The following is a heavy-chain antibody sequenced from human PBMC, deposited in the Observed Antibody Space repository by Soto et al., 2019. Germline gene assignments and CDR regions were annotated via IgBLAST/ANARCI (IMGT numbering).Heavy chain of an antibody. CDR3: AREATVVSYYYYGMDV. Sequence: ASVKVSCKASGYTFTGYYMHWVRQAPGQGLEWMGWINPNSGGTNYAQKFQGRVTMTRDTSISTAYMELSRLRSDDTAVYYCAREATVVSYYYYGMDVWGQGTTVTVSS. J-gene: IGHJ6*02. V-gene: IGHV1-2*02. D-gene: IGHD4-17*01. CDR1: GYTFTGYY. CDR2: INPNSGGT.